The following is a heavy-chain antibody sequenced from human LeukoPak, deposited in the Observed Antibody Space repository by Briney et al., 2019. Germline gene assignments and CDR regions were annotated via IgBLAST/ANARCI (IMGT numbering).Heavy chain of an antibody. D-gene: IGHD3-22*01. J-gene: IGHJ4*02. CDR2: IYSGGST. Sequence: PGGSLRLSCAASGFTVSSNYMSWVRQAPGKGLEWVSVIYSGGSTYYADSVKGRFTISRDNSKNTLYLQMNSLRAEDTAVYYCARGKRYYYDSSGYYGYFDYWGQGTLVTVSS. CDR3: ARGKRYYYDSSGYYGYFDY. V-gene: IGHV3-66*02. CDR1: GFTVSSNY.